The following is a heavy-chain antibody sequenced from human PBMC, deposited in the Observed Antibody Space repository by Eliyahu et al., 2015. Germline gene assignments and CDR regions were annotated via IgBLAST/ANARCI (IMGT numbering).Heavy chain of an antibody. J-gene: IGHJ4*02. CDR2: ISYDGNKK. D-gene: IGHD1-14*01. V-gene: IGHV3-30*18. CDR1: GFXFSGYG. Sequence: QVKLMESGGGVVQPGTSLTISCLASGFXFSGYGMHWVRQAPGEGLEWVAMISYDGNKKYYADSVKGRFTVFRDNSRNTLYLHMNNLRSDDTATYFCANGFPLNQPRYFDYWGQGTLVAVSS. CDR3: ANGFPLNQPRYFDY.